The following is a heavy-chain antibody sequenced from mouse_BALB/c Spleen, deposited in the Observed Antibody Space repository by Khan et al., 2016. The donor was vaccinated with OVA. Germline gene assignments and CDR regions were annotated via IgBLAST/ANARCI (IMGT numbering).Heavy chain of an antibody. CDR3: ARPSYYGNPGFTY. CDR2: ISGTGIYT. CDR1: GFAFSSYD. V-gene: IGHV5-9*02. D-gene: IGHD2-10*01. J-gene: IGHJ3*01. Sequence: EVELVESGGGLVKPGGSLKLSCAPSGFAFSSYDMSWVRQTPEKRLEWVATISGTGIYTYYPDSVKGRFTISRDNARHTLYLQMSSLRSEDTALYYCARPSYYGNPGFTYWGQGTLVTVSA.